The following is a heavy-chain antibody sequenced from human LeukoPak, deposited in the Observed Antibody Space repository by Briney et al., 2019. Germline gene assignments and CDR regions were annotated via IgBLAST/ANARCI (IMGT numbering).Heavy chain of an antibody. CDR1: GGSISSSSYY. V-gene: IGHV4-39*01. D-gene: IGHD1-26*01. J-gene: IGHJ4*02. Sequence: PSETLSLTCTVSGGSISSSSYYWGWIRQPPGKGLEWIGSIYYSGSTYYNPSLKSRVTISVDTSKNQFSLKLSSVTAADTAVYYCARQEEEWELLPSYFDYWGQGTLVTVSS. CDR2: IYYSGST. CDR3: ARQEEEWELLPSYFDY.